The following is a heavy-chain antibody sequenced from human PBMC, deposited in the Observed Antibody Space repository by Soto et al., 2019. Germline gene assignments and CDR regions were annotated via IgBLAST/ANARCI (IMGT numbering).Heavy chain of an antibody. CDR2: IYKSATT. V-gene: IGHV4-30-4*01. CDR1: GNFISRRDYF. D-gene: IGHD7-27*01. CDR3: ARGRYCLTGRCFPNWFDS. Sequence: PSERLWLTCSVGGNFISRRDYFFAWIRQPPGQSLEYIGYIYKSATTYYNPSFESRVAISVDTSKSQFSLNVTSVTAADTAVYFCARGRYCLTGRCFPNWFDSWGQGARVTVSS. J-gene: IGHJ5*01.